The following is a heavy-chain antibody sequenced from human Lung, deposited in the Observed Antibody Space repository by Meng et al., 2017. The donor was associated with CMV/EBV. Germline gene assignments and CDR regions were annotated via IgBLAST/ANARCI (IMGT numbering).Heavy chain of an antibody. V-gene: IGHV3-74*01. Sequence: GGSXRLXCAASGFTLSRYLMHWVRQAPGKGLVWVSRINEYGSRTDYADSVKGRFTIFRDNAKNTLYLQMDRLRAEDTAVYYCARDWSGSDDNWGQGTVVTVSS. CDR2: INEYGSRT. D-gene: IGHD1-26*01. J-gene: IGHJ4*02. CDR3: ARDWSGSDDN. CDR1: GFTLSRYL.